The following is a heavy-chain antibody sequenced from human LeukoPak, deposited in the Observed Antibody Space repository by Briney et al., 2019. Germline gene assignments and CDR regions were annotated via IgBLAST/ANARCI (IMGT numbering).Heavy chain of an antibody. CDR2: ISTGGGNT. CDR1: GFTFSSYT. V-gene: IGHV3-23*01. CDR3: AKDGGLWVSAHWGDS. J-gene: IGHJ4*02. Sequence: GGSLRLSCTASGFTFSSYTMSWVRQAPGKGLKWVSTISTGGGNTYYADSVKGRFTVSRDDSKNTLYLQMNSLRAEDTAVYYCAKDGGLWVSAHWGDSWGRGTLVTVSS. D-gene: IGHD7-27*01.